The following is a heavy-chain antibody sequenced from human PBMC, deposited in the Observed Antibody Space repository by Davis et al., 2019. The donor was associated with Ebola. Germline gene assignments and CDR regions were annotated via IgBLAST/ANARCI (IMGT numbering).Heavy chain of an antibody. V-gene: IGHV1-18*01. CDR1: GGTFSSYA. CDR2: ISAYNGNT. Sequence: ASVKVSCKASGGTFSSYAISWVRQAPGQGLEWMGWISAYNGNTNYAQKLQGRVTMTTDTSTSTAYMELRSLRSDDTAVYYCASVVEYQLLYAWFDPWGQGTLVTVSS. J-gene: IGHJ5*02. D-gene: IGHD2-2*02. CDR3: ASVVEYQLLYAWFDP.